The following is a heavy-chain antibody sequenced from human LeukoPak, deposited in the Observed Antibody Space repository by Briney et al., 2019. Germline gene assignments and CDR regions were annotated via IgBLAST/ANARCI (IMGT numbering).Heavy chain of an antibody. CDR2: IYYSGNT. D-gene: IGHD1-1*01. CDR1: GGSISGYY. Sequence: SETLSLTCTVSGGSISGYYWVWIRQPPGKGLEWIGYIYYSGNTNYNPSLKSRVTISVDTSKNQFSLKLTSATAADTAVYYCTRRVARTGIYAFDIWGQGTMVTVSS. CDR3: TRRVARTGIYAFDI. J-gene: IGHJ3*02. V-gene: IGHV4-59*01.